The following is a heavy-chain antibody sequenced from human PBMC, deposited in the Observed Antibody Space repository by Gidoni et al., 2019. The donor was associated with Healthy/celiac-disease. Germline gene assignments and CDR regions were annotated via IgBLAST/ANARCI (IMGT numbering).Heavy chain of an antibody. V-gene: IGHV3-30*18. Sequence: QVQLVESGGGVVQPGRSLRLSCAASGFTFSSYGMHWVRQAPGKGLEWVAVISYDGSNKYYADSVKGRFTISRDNSKNTLYLQMNSLRAEDTAVYYCAKDEPYGGNSKYYYGMDVWGQGTTVTVSS. CDR1: GFTFSSYG. J-gene: IGHJ6*02. CDR3: AKDEPYGGNSKYYYGMDV. D-gene: IGHD2-21*02. CDR2: ISYDGSNK.